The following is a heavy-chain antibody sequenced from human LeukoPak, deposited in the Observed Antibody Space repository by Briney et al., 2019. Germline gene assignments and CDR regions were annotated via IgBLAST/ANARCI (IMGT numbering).Heavy chain of an antibody. D-gene: IGHD3-16*01. CDR3: ARVWGGGWFDP. Sequence: SETLSLTCTVSGGSISSYYWSWIRQPPGKGLEWIGYIYYSGSTNYNPSLKSRVTISEDTSKDQFSLKLSSVTAADTAVYYCARVWGGGWFDPWGQGTLVTVSS. V-gene: IGHV4-59*01. CDR1: GGSISSYY. CDR2: IYYSGST. J-gene: IGHJ5*02.